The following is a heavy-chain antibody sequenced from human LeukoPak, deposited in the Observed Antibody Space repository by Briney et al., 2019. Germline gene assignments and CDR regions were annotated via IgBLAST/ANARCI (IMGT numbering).Heavy chain of an antibody. Sequence: SETLSLTCTVSGGSISSYYWSWIRQPAGKGLEWIRRIYTSGTTNYNPSLKSRVTMSVDTSKNQFSLKLSSVTAADTAVYYCARDKVQVVPAAPREYYYYYYMDVWGKGTTVTVSS. D-gene: IGHD2-2*01. CDR3: ARDKVQVVPAAPREYYYYYYMDV. CDR1: GGSISSYY. CDR2: IYTSGTT. V-gene: IGHV4-4*07. J-gene: IGHJ6*03.